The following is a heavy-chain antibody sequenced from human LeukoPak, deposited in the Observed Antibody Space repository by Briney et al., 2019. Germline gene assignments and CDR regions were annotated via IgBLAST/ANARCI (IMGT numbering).Heavy chain of an antibody. Sequence: SETLSLTCTVSGVSISSYYWSWIRQPPGQGLEWIGYIYYSGSTNYNPSLKSRATTSVDTSKNQFSLKLSSVTAADTAVYYCARVPDPSVNYYYGMDVWGKGTTVTVSS. J-gene: IGHJ6*04. CDR1: GVSISSYY. D-gene: IGHD4-17*01. CDR2: IYYSGST. V-gene: IGHV4-59*01. CDR3: ARVPDPSVNYYYGMDV.